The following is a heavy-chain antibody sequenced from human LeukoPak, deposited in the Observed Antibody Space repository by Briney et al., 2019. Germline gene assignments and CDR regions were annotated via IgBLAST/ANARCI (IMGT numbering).Heavy chain of an antibody. D-gene: IGHD3-10*01. J-gene: IGHJ4*02. V-gene: IGHV3-7*01. CDR3: ARDYGSGSYYNTAY. Sequence: GGSLRLSCAASGFIFSSYWMTWVRQAPGKGLEWVANIKQAGSENSYVDSVKGRFTISRDNAKNSLYLQMNSLRAEDTAVYYCARDYGSGSYYNTAYWGQGTLVTVSS. CDR1: GFIFSSYW. CDR2: IKQAGSEN.